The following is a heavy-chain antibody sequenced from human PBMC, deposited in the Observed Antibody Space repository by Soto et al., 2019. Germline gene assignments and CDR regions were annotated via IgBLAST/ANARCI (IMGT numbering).Heavy chain of an antibody. J-gene: IGHJ6*02. CDR1: GYSFTSYW. V-gene: IGHV5-51*01. Sequence: PWESLKISCKGSGYSFTSYWIGWVRQMPGKGLEWMGIIYPGDSDTRYSPSFQGQVTISADKSISTAYLQWSSLKASDTAMYYCARLGRRDGYNYNYYYGMDVWGQGTTVTVSS. D-gene: IGHD5-12*01. CDR2: IYPGDSDT. CDR3: ARLGRRDGYNYNYYYGMDV.